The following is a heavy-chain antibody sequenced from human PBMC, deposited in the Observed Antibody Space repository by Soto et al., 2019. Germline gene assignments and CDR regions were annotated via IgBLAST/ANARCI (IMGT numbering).Heavy chain of an antibody. J-gene: IGHJ4*02. Sequence: SVKVSCKASGGTFSSYRINWVRQAPGQGLEWVGGIVPIYRTADYAQKFQGRVTITADESARTSYMELRSLKSQDTAVYYCVRYGGAKLSSSWGQGTLVTVSS. CDR1: GGTFSSYR. CDR2: IVPIYRTA. CDR3: VRYGGAKLSSS. V-gene: IGHV1-69*13. D-gene: IGHD6-13*01.